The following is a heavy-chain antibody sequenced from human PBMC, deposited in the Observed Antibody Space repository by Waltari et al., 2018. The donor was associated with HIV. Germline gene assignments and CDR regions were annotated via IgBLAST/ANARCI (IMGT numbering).Heavy chain of an antibody. CDR2: IYYSGTT. J-gene: IGHJ3*01. Sequence: QLQLQESGPGLVKPSETLSLTCTVSGGSISSTTYYWGWIRQPPGKGLEWIGSIYYSGTTFYKSSLRSRVAISVDTSKNQISLKLSSVTAADTAVYYCARHSFYGVQRWLPEFPQSACDLWGQGTTVTVSP. CDR1: GGSISSTTYY. CDR3: ARHSFYGVQRWLPEFPQSACDL. D-gene: IGHD5-18*01. V-gene: IGHV4-39*01.